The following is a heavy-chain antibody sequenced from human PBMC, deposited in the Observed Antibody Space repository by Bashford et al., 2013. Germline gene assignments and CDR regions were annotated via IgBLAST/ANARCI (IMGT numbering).Heavy chain of an antibody. CDR3: ARDRDSTGSGSYSDF. V-gene: IGHV3-21*06. CDR2: LVAVEFH. D-gene: IGHD3-10*01. Sequence: VRQAPGKGRSGSHSLVAVEFHTLRRLCXGRFTISRDNAKNSLYLQMNSLTDDDTAIYYCARDRDSTGSGSYSDFWGQGTLVTVSS. J-gene: IGHJ4*02.